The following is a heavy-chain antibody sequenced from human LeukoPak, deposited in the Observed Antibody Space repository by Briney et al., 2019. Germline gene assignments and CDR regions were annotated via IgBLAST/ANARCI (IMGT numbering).Heavy chain of an antibody. CDR1: GFIFSDHG. J-gene: IGHJ3*02. V-gene: IGHV3-30*18. Sequence: GGSLRLSCAASGFIFSDHGMHWVRQAPGKGLEWVAVISYDGSNKYYADSVKGRFTISRDNSKNTLYLQMNSLRAEDTAVYYCAKDPGGSSGYPDAFDIWGQGTMVTVSS. CDR3: AKDPGGSSGYPDAFDI. CDR2: ISYDGSNK. D-gene: IGHD3-22*01.